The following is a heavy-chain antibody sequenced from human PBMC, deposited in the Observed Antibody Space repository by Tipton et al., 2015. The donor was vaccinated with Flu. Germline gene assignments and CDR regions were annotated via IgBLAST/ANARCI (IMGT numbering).Heavy chain of an antibody. CDR3: AREQSVYGDAFDL. CDR2: IKQDGSEK. J-gene: IGHJ3*01. D-gene: IGHD5/OR15-5a*01. Sequence: GSLRLSCAASGFTFSTYWMSWVRQAPGKGLEWVANIKQDGSEKYYVDSVKGRFTISRDNAKNSVFLQMNSLRAEDTAVYYCAREQSVYGDAFDLWGQGTVVTVSS. CDR1: GFTFSTYW. V-gene: IGHV3-7*03.